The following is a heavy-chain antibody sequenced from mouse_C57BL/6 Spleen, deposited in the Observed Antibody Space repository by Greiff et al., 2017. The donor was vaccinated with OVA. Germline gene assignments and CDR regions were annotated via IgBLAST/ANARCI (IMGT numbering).Heavy chain of an antibody. CDR1: GFNIKDYY. V-gene: IGHV14-2*01. J-gene: IGHJ3*01. D-gene: IGHD2-10*01. Sequence: VQLKASGAELVKPGASVKLSCTASGFNIKDYYMHWVKQRTEQGLEWIGRIDPEDGETKYAPNFQGKATITADTSSNTAYLQLSSLTSEDTAVYYCVGSYQFAYWGQGTLVTVSA. CDR3: VGSYQFAY. CDR2: IDPEDGET.